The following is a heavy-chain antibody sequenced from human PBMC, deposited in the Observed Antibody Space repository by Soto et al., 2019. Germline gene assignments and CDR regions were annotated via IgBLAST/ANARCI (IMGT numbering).Heavy chain of an antibody. Sequence: QVQLQESGPGLVKPSGTLSLTCAVSGGSISGTHWWTWVRQSPGKGLEWIGEIYHSGSTNYNPSLTSRVTISVDKSKNQFSLKLSSVTAADTAVYYCARDYGDYYWYFDLWGGGTLVTVSS. V-gene: IGHV4-4*02. CDR2: IYHSGST. CDR1: GGSISGTHW. D-gene: IGHD4-17*01. J-gene: IGHJ2*01. CDR3: ARDYGDYYWYFDL.